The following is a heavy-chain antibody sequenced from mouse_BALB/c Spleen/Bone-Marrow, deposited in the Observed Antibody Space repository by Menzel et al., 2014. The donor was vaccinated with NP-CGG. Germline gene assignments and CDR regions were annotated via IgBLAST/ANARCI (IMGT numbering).Heavy chain of an antibody. D-gene: IGHD1-2*01. CDR1: GYYITRCC. CDR2: IIPYSSTI. J-gene: IGHJ3*01. V-gene: IGHV4-1*02. Sequence: EVKVVESGGDLVQPCRSLSLSCAVSGYYITRCCMCCFVRAFAGRLEWCVGIIPYSSTINYTPSLKDKFIISRVTAKNTLYLQKSKVRSADTALYYCTRLQYYGYSAYWGQGTLVTVST. CDR3: TRLQYYGYSAY.